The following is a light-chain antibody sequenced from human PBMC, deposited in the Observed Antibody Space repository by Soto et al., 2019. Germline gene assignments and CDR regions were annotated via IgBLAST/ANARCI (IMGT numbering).Light chain of an antibody. CDR1: ISDVGGYNY. CDR3: RSYTSSSTLV. CDR2: EVS. V-gene: IGLV2-14*01. Sequence: QCPLAQPPSASGSPGQSITISCTGTISDVGGYNYVSWYQQHPGKAPKLMIYEVSNRPSGVSNRFSGSKSGNTASLTISGLQAEDEADYYCRSYTSSSTLVFGGGTKVTVL. J-gene: IGLJ2*01.